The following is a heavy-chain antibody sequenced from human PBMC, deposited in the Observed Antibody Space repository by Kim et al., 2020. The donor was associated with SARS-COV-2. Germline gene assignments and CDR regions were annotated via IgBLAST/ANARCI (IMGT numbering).Heavy chain of an antibody. CDR3: ARDRGFGGWYPAGLDY. J-gene: IGHJ4*01. CDR1: GFTFSSYA. Sequence: GGSLRLSCAASGFTFSSYAMHWVRQAPGKGLEWVAVISYDGSNKYYADSVKGRFTISRDNSKNTLYLQMNSLRAEDTAVYYCARDRGFGGWYPAGLDYWG. CDR2: ISYDGSNK. V-gene: IGHV3-30*04. D-gene: IGHD6-19*01.